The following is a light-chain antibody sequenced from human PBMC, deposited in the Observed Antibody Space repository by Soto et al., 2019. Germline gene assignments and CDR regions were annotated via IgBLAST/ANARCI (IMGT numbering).Light chain of an antibody. V-gene: IGLV2-14*03. Sequence: QSALTXPVSVSGSPGQSITISCTGTSSDVGGYNYVSWYQQHPGKAPKLMIYDVSNRPSGVSNRFSGSKSGNTASLTIFGLQAEDEADYYCCSYTSGSTYVFGTGTKVTVL. J-gene: IGLJ1*01. CDR1: SSDVGGYNY. CDR2: DVS. CDR3: CSYTSGSTYV.